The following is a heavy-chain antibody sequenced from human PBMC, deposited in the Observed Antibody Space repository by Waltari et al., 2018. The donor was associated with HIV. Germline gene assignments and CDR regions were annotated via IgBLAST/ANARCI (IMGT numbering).Heavy chain of an antibody. CDR3: ARDLKDYDFWSPVDV. CDR1: GFTFSTYW. CDR2: IKQDGSEK. V-gene: IGHV3-7*01. Sequence: EVQLVESGGGLVQPGGSLRLACAASGFTFSTYWMTWVRQAPGKGLEWLANIKQDGSEKYYADSVKGRFTVSRDNNKKSLYLQMSSLRAEDTAVYYCARDLKDYDFWSPVDVWGQGTTVNVSS. J-gene: IGHJ6*02. D-gene: IGHD3-3*01.